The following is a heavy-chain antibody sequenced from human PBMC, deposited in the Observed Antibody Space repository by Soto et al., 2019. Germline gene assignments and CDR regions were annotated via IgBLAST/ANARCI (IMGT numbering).Heavy chain of an antibody. CDR3: ARGSCSSTSCYKEYYFDL. Sequence: SVKVSCKASGGTFSGYAISWARQAPGQGLEWMGEIIPMFGTTNYAQKFQGRVTITADESTSTAYMELSSLRSEDTAVYYCARGSCSSTSCYKEYYFDLWGQGTLVTVSS. D-gene: IGHD2-2*02. J-gene: IGHJ4*02. V-gene: IGHV1-69*13. CDR1: GGTFSGYA. CDR2: IIPMFGTT.